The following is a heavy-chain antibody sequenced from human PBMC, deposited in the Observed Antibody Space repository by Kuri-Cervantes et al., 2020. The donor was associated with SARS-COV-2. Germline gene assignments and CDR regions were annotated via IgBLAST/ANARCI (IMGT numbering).Heavy chain of an antibody. J-gene: IGHJ3*02. Sequence: GESLKISCAASGFTFSFYWMSWVRQAPGKGLEWVANIKEDGSETHYVDSVKGRFTISRDNAKKSLYLQMNSLGVEDTAVYYCAKTGRVSIFGVVSLGDAFDIWGQGTMVTVSS. CDR3: AKTGRVSIFGVVSLGDAFDI. D-gene: IGHD3-3*01. V-gene: IGHV3-7*01. CDR1: GFTFSFYW. CDR2: IKEDGSET.